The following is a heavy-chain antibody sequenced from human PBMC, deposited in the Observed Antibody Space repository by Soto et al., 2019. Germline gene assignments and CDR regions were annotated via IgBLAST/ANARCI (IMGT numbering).Heavy chain of an antibody. CDR1: GFSFISYS. J-gene: IGHJ4*02. Sequence: GSLRLSCEASGFSFISYSIHWVRQAPGKGLEWVAVISYDGSNKEYAESVRGRFTISRDNSKNTLYLEMNDLRVEDTAVYYCVKVRGIVGSAFDFWGQGTLVTVSS. CDR2: ISYDGSNK. CDR3: VKVRGIVGSAFDF. V-gene: IGHV3-30*04. D-gene: IGHD1-26*01.